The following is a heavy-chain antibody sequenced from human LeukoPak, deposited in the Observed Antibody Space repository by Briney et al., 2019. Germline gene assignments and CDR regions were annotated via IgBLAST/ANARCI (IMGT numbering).Heavy chain of an antibody. CDR3: AREVTLGYYFDY. CDR1: GGSISSSNYY. V-gene: IGHV4-39*02. D-gene: IGHD3-16*01. J-gene: IGHJ4*02. CDR2: IYYSGST. Sequence: SETLSLTCTVSGGSISSSNYYWGWIRQPPGKGLEWIGSIYYSGSTYDNPSLKSRVTISVDTSKNQFSLKLSSVTAADTAVYYCAREVTLGYYFDYWGQGALVAVSS.